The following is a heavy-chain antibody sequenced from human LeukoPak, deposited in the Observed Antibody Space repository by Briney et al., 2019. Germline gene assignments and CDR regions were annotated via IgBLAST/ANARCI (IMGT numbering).Heavy chain of an antibody. CDR3: ARDREGSGWYYFDY. V-gene: IGHV1-3*04. J-gene: IGHJ4*02. CDR1: GYTFINYA. CDR2: ISTADGST. Sequence: RGASVKVSCKASGYTFINYAMHWVRQAPGQRLEWIGWISTADGSTKYSQKFPGRVTISRDTFASTVYMGLSRLTSEDTAVYYCARDREGSGWYYFDYWGQGTLVTVSS. D-gene: IGHD6-19*01.